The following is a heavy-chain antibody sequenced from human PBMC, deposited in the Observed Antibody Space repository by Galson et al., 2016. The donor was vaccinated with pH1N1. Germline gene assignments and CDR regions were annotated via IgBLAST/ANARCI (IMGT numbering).Heavy chain of an antibody. CDR3: AKVRPVVVDAPVYFYYGMDV. CDR2: ISTSSSTI. Sequence: SLRLSCAASGFRFSYYEMNWVRQAPGRGLEWVSYISTSSSTIYYADSVKGRFTITRDNAKNSLYLQMNSLRADDTAIYYCAKVRPVVVDAPVYFYYGMDVWGQGTTVTVSS. V-gene: IGHV3-48*03. D-gene: IGHD2-8*02. CDR1: GFRFSYYE. J-gene: IGHJ6*02.